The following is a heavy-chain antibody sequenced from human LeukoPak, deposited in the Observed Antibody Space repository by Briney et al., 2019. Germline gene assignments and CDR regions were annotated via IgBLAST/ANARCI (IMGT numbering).Heavy chain of an antibody. CDR3: ARHYCGGDCYSRWYFDL. J-gene: IGHJ2*01. Sequence: NRSETRSLTCTVSGGSISNYYWSWIRQPAGKGLEWIGRVYSSGSTNYNPSLKSRVTMSVDTSKNQFSLKLSSVTAADTAVYYCARHYCGGDCYSRWYFDLWGRGTLVTVSS. V-gene: IGHV4-4*07. CDR2: VYSSGST. D-gene: IGHD2-21*02. CDR1: GGSISNYY.